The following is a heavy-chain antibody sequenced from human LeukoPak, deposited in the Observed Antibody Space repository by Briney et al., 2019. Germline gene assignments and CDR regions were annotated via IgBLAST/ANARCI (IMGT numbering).Heavy chain of an antibody. V-gene: IGHV1-2*02. CDR3: ARPTSDYVWDAFDI. CDR2: INPNSGGT. D-gene: IGHD4/OR15-4a*01. Sequence: ASVKVSCKASGYTFTGYYMHWVRQAPGQGLEWMGWINPNSGGTNYAQKFQGRATMTRDTSISTAYMELSRLKSDDTAVYYCARPTSDYVWDAFDIWGQGTMVTVS. CDR1: GYTFTGYY. J-gene: IGHJ3*02.